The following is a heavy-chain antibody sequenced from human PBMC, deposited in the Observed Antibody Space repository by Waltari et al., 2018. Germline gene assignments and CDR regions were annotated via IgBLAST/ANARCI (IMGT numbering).Heavy chain of an antibody. Sequence: QVQLQESGPGLVKPSETLSLTCTVSGGSISSYYWRWIRQPAGKGLEWIGRIYTSGSTNYNPSLKSRVTMSVDTSKNQFSLKLSSVTAADTAVYYCARGFFGEIAAAVRAEYFQHWGQGTLVTVSS. D-gene: IGHD6-13*01. V-gene: IGHV4-4*07. CDR2: IYTSGST. CDR3: ARGFFGEIAAAVRAEYFQH. J-gene: IGHJ1*01. CDR1: GGSISSYY.